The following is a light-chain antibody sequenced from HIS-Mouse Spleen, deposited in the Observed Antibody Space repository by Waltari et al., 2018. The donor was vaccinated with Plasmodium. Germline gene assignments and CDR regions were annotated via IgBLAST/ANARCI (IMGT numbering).Light chain of an antibody. CDR3: QQYYSTPYT. Sequence: DIVMTQSPDSLAVSLGERATINCKSSQSVLYSSNKQNYLAWYQQKPGQPPKLLIYWASTREAGVPDRLSGSGSVTDFTLTISGLQAEDVAVYYCQQYYSTPYTFGQGTKLEIK. CDR1: QSVLYSSNKQNY. V-gene: IGKV4-1*01. CDR2: WAS. J-gene: IGKJ2*01.